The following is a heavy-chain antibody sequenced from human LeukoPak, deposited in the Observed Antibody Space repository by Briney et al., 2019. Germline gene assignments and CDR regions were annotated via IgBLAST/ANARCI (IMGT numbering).Heavy chain of an antibody. V-gene: IGHV3-23*01. CDR3: AKETYSSGWYPYFDY. CDR1: GFTFSSYT. J-gene: IGHJ4*02. Sequence: GGSLRLSCVASGFTFSSYTMSWVRQAPGKGLEWVSGISGSGGSTYYADSVKGRFTISRDNSKNTLFLQMNSLRAEDTAVYYCAKETYSSGWYPYFDYWGQGTLVTVSS. CDR2: ISGSGGST. D-gene: IGHD6-19*01.